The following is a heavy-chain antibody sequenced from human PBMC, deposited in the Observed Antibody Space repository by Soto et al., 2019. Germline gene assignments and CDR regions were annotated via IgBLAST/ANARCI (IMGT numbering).Heavy chain of an antibody. Sequence: GGSLRLSCAASGFTFSSYWMSWVRQAPGKGLEWVANIKQDGSEKYYVDSVKGRFTISRDNAKNSLYLQMNSLRAEDTAVYYCARGPSIVVVPAAIPPHFDYWGQGTLVTVSS. V-gene: IGHV3-7*03. J-gene: IGHJ4*02. D-gene: IGHD2-2*02. CDR2: IKQDGSEK. CDR1: GFTFSSYW. CDR3: ARGPSIVVVPAAIPPHFDY.